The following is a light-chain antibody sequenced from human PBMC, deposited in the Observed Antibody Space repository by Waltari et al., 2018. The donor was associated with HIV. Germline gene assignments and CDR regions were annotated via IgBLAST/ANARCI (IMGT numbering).Light chain of an antibody. J-gene: IGLJ2*01. CDR1: STDPRFYQY. CDR2: ALN. Sequence: QSALTQPASVSGFLGQSINISCTGISTDPRFYQYVSWYQQYPGKIPSLLIFALNNRPPGFSDHFSWSRSGNSASLPFSGLQSGDEAHYYCASNRLDYTLIFGGGTKLTVL. CDR3: ASNRLDYTLI. V-gene: IGLV2-14*03.